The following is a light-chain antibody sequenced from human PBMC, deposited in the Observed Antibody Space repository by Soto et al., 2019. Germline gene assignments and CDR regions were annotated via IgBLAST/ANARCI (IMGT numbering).Light chain of an antibody. CDR3: QQYDSSPLT. CDR2: GAS. J-gene: IGKJ4*01. Sequence: EIVLTQSPGTLSLSPGERATLSCRASQSVSTSYLAWYQQKPGQAPRLLIYGASSRATGIPDRFSGSGSGTDFTVTISRLEAEDLAVYYFQQYDSSPLTFGGGTKVEIK. V-gene: IGKV3-20*01. CDR1: QSVSTSY.